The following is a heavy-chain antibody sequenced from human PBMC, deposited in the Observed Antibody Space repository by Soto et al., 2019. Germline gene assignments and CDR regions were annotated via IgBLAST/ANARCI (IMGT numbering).Heavy chain of an antibody. CDR3: ARDEEVGDSSGYWGY. D-gene: IGHD3-22*01. V-gene: IGHV3-33*01. CDR2: IWYDGSNK. Sequence: GGSLRLSCAASGFTFSSYGMHWVRQAPGKGLEWVAVIWYDGSNKYYADSVKGRFTISRDNSKNTLYLQMNSLRAEDTAVYYCARDEEVGDSSGYWGYWGQGTLVTVSS. J-gene: IGHJ4*02. CDR1: GFTFSSYG.